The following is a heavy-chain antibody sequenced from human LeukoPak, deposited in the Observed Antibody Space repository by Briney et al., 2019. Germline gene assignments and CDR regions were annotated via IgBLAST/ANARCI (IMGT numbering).Heavy chain of an antibody. CDR1: GGSISSSSYY. Sequence: SETLSLTCTVSGGSISSSSYYWGWLRQPPGKGLEWIGSIYYSGSPYYNPSLKSRVTISVDTSKNQFSLKLSSVTAADTAVYYCARDSGFGELSPYYFDYWGQGTLVTVSS. V-gene: IGHV4-39*07. D-gene: IGHD3-10*01. CDR3: ARDSGFGELSPYYFDY. J-gene: IGHJ4*02. CDR2: IYYSGSP.